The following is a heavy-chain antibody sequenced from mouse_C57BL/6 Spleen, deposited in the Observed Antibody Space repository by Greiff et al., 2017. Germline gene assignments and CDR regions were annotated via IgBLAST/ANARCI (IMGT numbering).Heavy chain of an antibody. CDR1: GFSLTSYA. CDR3: ASPHDYDEGFAY. J-gene: IGHJ3*01. D-gene: IGHD2-4*01. V-gene: IGHV2-9-1*01. Sequence: VKLMESGPGLVAPSQSLSITCTVSGFSLTSYAISWVRQPPGKGLEWLGVIWTGGGTNYNSALKSRLSISKDNSKSQVFLKMNSLQTDDTARYYCASPHDYDEGFAYWGQGTLVTVSA. CDR2: IWTGGGT.